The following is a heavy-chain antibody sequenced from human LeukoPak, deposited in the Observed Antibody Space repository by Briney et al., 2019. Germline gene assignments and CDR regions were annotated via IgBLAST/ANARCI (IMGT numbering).Heavy chain of an antibody. Sequence: PSETLSLTCAVYGGSFSTYYWNWIRQSPGTGLEWIGEVNHSGSTNYNPSLKSRVTISVDTSKNQFSLKLSSVTAADTAVYYCARWDPDYYGDYLDYWGQGTLVTVSS. CDR3: ARWDPDYYGDYLDY. D-gene: IGHD4-17*01. V-gene: IGHV4-34*01. CDR2: VNHSGST. J-gene: IGHJ4*02. CDR1: GGSFSTYY.